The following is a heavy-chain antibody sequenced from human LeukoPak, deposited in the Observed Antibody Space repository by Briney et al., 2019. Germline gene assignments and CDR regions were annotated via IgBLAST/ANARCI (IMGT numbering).Heavy chain of an antibody. V-gene: IGHV4-4*07. D-gene: IGHD4-17*01. CDR2: IYATGST. Sequence: SETLSLTCTVSGGSISHYYWSWIRQPAGKGLEWIGRIYATGSTNYNPSLKSRVTMSADRSKNQVSLRLTTVTAADTAVYYCARLDYGDYFGLHAFDIWGRGTLVTVSS. CDR1: GGSISHYY. CDR3: ARLDYGDYFGLHAFDI. J-gene: IGHJ3*02.